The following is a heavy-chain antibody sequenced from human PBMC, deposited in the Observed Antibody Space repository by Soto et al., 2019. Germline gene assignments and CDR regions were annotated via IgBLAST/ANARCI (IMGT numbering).Heavy chain of an antibody. CDR2: INGHGDMT. V-gene: IGHV3-23*01. Sequence: EVQLLESGGGLVQPGGSQRLSCDASGFTFSDFAMRWVRQAPGKGLEWVASINGHGDMTYYADSVRGRFTISRDKSTNTMSLQMNILSPDDTAVYYCAKDDGYDHWFFQYWGRGTLVTVSS. J-gene: IGHJ4*02. CDR1: GFTFSDFA. CDR3: AKDDGYDHWFFQY. D-gene: IGHD5-18*01.